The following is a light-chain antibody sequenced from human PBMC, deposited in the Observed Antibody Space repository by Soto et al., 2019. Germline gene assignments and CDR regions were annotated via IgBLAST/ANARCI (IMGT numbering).Light chain of an antibody. CDR3: QQYSSYST. J-gene: IGKJ1*01. CDR2: KAS. Sequence: DTQMTQSPSTLSASVGDRVTITCRASQSINSWLAWYQQKPGKVPKLLIYKASSLESGVPSRFSGSGSGTEFTLTISSLQPDDFAIYYCQQYSSYSTFGQGTKVDIK. V-gene: IGKV1-5*03. CDR1: QSINSW.